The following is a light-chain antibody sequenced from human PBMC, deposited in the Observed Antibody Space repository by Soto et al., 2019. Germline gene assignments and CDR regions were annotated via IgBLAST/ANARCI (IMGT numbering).Light chain of an antibody. V-gene: IGKV3-20*01. CDR1: QSVSSSY. CDR2: GAS. Sequence: EIVLTQSPGTLSLSPGERATLSCRASQSVSSSYLAWYQQKPGQAPRLLIYGASSRATGIPDRFSGSGSATGFTLTISRLEPEYFAVYYCQHYGSSPLTFGQGTKVEIK. CDR3: QHYGSSPLT. J-gene: IGKJ1*01.